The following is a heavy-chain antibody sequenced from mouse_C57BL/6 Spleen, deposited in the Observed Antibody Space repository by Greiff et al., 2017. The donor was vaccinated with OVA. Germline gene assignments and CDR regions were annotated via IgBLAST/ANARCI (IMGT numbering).Heavy chain of an antibody. CDR2: INPNNGGT. J-gene: IGHJ1*03. Sequence: VHVKQSGPELVKPGASVKIPCKASGYTFTDYNMDWVKQSHGKSLEWIGDINPNNGGTIYNQKFKGKATLTVDKSSSTAYMELRSLTSEDTAVYYCARGPNYGNSYFDVWGTGTTVTVSS. CDR3: ARGPNYGNSYFDV. D-gene: IGHD2-1*01. CDR1: GYTFTDYN. V-gene: IGHV1-18*01.